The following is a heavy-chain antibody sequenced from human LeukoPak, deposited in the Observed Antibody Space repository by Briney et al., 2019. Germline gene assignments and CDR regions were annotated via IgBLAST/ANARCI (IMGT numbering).Heavy chain of an antibody. CDR1: GGSISSSSYY. D-gene: IGHD5-24*01. V-gene: IGHV4-30-4*08. CDR3: ARATITMAIGVPADAFDI. J-gene: IGHJ3*02. Sequence: SETLSLTCTVSGGSISSSSYYWSWIRQPPGKGPEWIGYIYYSGNTYYNPSLKSRVTISVDTSKKQFSLKLYSMTAADTAVYYCARATITMAIGVPADAFDIWGQGTMVTVSS. CDR2: IYYSGNT.